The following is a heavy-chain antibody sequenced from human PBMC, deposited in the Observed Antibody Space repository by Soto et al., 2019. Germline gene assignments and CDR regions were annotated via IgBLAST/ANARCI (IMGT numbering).Heavy chain of an antibody. CDR1: GYTFTGYY. V-gene: IGHV1-2*02. CDR2: INPNSGGT. J-gene: IGHJ4*02. D-gene: IGHD3-16*02. Sequence: VASVKVSCKASGYTFTGYYMHWVRQAPGQGLEWMGWINPNSGGTNYAQKFQGRVTMARDTSISTAYMELSRLRSDDTAVYYCAREGDYVWGSYRYYFDYWGQGTLVTVSS. CDR3: AREGDYVWGSYRYYFDY.